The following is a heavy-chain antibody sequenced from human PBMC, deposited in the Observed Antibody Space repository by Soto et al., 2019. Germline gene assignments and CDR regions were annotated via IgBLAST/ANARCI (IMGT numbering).Heavy chain of an antibody. CDR2: TYHRSQWYN. CDR3: ERISYSSRAPYFDS. J-gene: IGHJ4*02. CDR1: GDSVSSNSVA. V-gene: IGHV6-1*01. Sequence: SQTLSLTCAISGDSVSSNSVAWNWIRQSPSRGLEWLGRTYHRSQWYNDYAVSVRSRISINPDTSKNQFSMQLNSVTPEDTAVYYCERISYSSRAPYFDSWGQRTMVTLSS. D-gene: IGHD6-19*01.